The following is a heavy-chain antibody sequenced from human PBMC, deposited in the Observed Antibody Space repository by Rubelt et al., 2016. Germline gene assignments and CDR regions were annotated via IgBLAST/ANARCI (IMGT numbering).Heavy chain of an antibody. CDR3: ARDPRSPGVWNWFDP. D-gene: IGHD5/OR15-5a*01. Sequence: QVQLVESGGGVVQPGGSLRLSCAASGFTFSTYTMHWVALLSYDGGHEFYADSVKGRFTISRDNSKNTLSLQMSSLRPEDTAVYYCARDPRSPGVWNWFDPCVQGTLVTVSS. CDR1: GFTFSTYT. CDR2: LSYDGGHE. V-gene: IGHV3-30*15. J-gene: IGHJ5*02.